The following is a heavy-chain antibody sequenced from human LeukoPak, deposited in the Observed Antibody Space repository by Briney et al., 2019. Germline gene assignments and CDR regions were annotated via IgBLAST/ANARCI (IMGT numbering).Heavy chain of an antibody. J-gene: IGHJ4*02. V-gene: IGHV1-18*01. Sequence: AAVKVSCKSSRYPFDNFGLTWVGQAPGQGLEWMGWISAYNGNTHYAQKFRGRLTMTTDTSTTTAYLELRSLKSDDKAFYYSARDRLGGDLTGESLYWGQGTLVTVSS. CDR3: ARDRLGGDLTGESLY. D-gene: IGHD4-17*01. CDR1: RYPFDNFG. CDR2: ISAYNGNT.